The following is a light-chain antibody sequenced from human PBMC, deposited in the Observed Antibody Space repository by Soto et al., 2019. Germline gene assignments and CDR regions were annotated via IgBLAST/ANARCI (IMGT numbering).Light chain of an antibody. CDR2: KAS. CDR1: QSISSW. Sequence: DIQMTQSPSTLSASVGDRVTITCRASQSISSWLAWYQQKPGKAPKLLIYKASSLESGVPSRFSGSGSGTEFTLTVSGLHPDDFATYYCQQYNSYLLTFGGGTKVEIK. J-gene: IGKJ4*01. CDR3: QQYNSYLLT. V-gene: IGKV1-5*03.